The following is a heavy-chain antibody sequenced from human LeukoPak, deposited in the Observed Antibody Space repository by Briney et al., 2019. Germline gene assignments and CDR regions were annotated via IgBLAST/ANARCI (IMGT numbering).Heavy chain of an antibody. CDR2: INHSGST. Sequence: SETLSLTCAVYGGSFSGYYWSWIRQPPGKGLEWIGEINHSGSTNYNPSLKSRVTISVDTSKNQFSLKLSSVTAADTAVYYCARVLGYYDSSGYYYVDYWGQGTLVTVSS. CDR1: GGSFSGYY. J-gene: IGHJ4*02. V-gene: IGHV4-34*01. D-gene: IGHD3-22*01. CDR3: ARVLGYYDSSGYYYVDY.